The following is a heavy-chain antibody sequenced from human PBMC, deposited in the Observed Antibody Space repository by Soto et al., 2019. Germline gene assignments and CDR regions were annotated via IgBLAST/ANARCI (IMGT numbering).Heavy chain of an antibody. CDR1: GDSVSSNSAA. CDR2: TYYRSKWYN. Sequence: PSQTLSLTCAISGDSVSSNSAAWNWIRQSPSRGLEWLGRTYYRSKWYNDYAVSVKSRITINPDTSKNQFSLQLNSVTPEDTAVYYCARSYFRIAARTNYYYYGMDVWGLGTTVTVSS. D-gene: IGHD6-6*01. J-gene: IGHJ6*02. V-gene: IGHV6-1*01. CDR3: ARSYFRIAARTNYYYYGMDV.